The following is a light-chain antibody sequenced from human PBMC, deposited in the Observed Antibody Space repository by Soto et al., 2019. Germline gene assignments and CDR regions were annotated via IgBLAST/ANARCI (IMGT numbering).Light chain of an antibody. J-gene: IGKJ1*01. V-gene: IGKV3-20*01. Sequence: IVLTQSPGTLSLSPGERATLSCRASQSVSASHLAWYQQKPGQAPRLLIYGASSRATGIPDRFSGSGSGTDFTLTISRLEPEDFAVYYCQQYGSSPRTFGQGTKVXIK. CDR3: QQYGSSPRT. CDR1: QSVSASH. CDR2: GAS.